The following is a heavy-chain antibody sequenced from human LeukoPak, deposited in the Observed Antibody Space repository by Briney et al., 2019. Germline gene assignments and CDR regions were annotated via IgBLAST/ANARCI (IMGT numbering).Heavy chain of an antibody. CDR2: IRNDGSAK. J-gene: IGHJ4*02. D-gene: IGHD3-3*01. Sequence: PGGSLRLSCAPSGFSFNKYGMHWVRQAPGKGLEWVAYIRNDGSAKHYGDSVKGRFTISRDDSKNTLYLQMSSLRAEDTAVYYGAKDWDYNFWSNYDYWGQGILVTVSS. V-gene: IGHV3-30*02. CDR3: AKDWDYNFWSNYDY. CDR1: GFSFNKYG.